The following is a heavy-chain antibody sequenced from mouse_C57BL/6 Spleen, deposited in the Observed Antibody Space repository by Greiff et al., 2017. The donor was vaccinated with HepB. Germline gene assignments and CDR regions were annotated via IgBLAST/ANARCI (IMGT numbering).Heavy chain of an antibody. J-gene: IGHJ2*01. Sequence: QVQLQQPGAELVKPGASVKLSCKASGYTFTSYWMQWVKQRPGQGLEWIGEIDPSDSYTNYTQKFKGKATLTVDTSSSTAYMQLSSLTSEDSAVYYCAGTYYSNDFDYWGQGTTLTVSS. CDR1: GYTFTSYW. D-gene: IGHD2-5*01. CDR2: IDPSDSYT. V-gene: IGHV1-50*01. CDR3: AGTYYSNDFDY.